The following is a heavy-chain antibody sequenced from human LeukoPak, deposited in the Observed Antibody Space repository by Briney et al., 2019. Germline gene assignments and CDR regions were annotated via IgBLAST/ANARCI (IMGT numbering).Heavy chain of an antibody. V-gene: IGHV3-9*01. CDR1: GFTFDDYA. CDR2: ISWNSGSI. D-gene: IGHD3-22*01. J-gene: IGHJ4*02. CDR3: AKTSPSMIVPRGQGYYFDY. Sequence: GRSLRLSCAASGFTFDDYAMHWVRQAPGKGLEWVSGISWNSGSIGYADSVKGRFTISRDNAKNSLYLQMNSLRAEDTALYYCAKTSPSMIVPRGQGYYFDYWGQGTLVTVSS.